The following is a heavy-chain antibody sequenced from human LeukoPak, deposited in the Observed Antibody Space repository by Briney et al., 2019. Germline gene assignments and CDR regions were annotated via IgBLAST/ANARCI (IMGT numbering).Heavy chain of an antibody. J-gene: IGHJ3*02. CDR2: ISAYNGNT. D-gene: IGHD2-2*02. Sequence: ASVKVSCKASGYTFTSYGISWVRQAPGQGLEWMGWISAYNGNTNYAQKLQGGVTMTTDTSTSTAYMELRSLRSDDTAVYYCARDPRYCSSTSCYRDAFDIWGQGTMVTVSS. CDR3: ARDPRYCSSTSCYRDAFDI. CDR1: GYTFTSYG. V-gene: IGHV1-18*01.